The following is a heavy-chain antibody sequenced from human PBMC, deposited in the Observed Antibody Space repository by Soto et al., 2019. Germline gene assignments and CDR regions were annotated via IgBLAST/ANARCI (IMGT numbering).Heavy chain of an antibody. CDR2: IWSDGRNK. V-gene: IGHV3-33*06. D-gene: IGHD3-3*01. Sequence: GGSLRLSCAASGFTFSAYGVHWVRQAPGKGLEWVAMIWSDGRNKFYADSVRGRFSISRDTSKNALHLQMDSLTVDDTAVYYCANDFWSEYSWGQGTLVPVSS. CDR3: ANDFWSEYS. CDR1: GFTFSAYG. J-gene: IGHJ5*02.